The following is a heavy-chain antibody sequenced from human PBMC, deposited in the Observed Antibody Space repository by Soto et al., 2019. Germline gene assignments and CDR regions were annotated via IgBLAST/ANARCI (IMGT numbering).Heavy chain of an antibody. V-gene: IGHV3-23*01. D-gene: IGHD3-9*01. J-gene: IGHJ6*02. CDR2: ISGSGGST. CDR3: AISPLRYFDWLPSLAPQGGYYGMDV. CDR1: GFTFSSYA. Sequence: GGSLRLSCAASGFTFSSYAMSWVRQAPGKGLEWVSAISGSGGSTYYADSVKGRFTISRDNSKNTLYLQMNSLRAEDTAVYYCAISPLRYFDWLPSLAPQGGYYGMDVWGQGTTVTVSS.